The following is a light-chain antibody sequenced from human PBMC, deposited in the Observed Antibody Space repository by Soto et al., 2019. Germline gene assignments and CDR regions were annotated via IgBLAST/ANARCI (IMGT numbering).Light chain of an antibody. V-gene: IGKV3-15*01. Sequence: EIVLTQSPGTLSVSPGERATLSCRASQSVSSKLAWYQQKPGQAPRLLFYGASTGATGIPARFSGSGSETEFTLSISSLQSEDYAVDYCQHYNNWPRTFGQGTKV. CDR2: GAS. CDR1: QSVSSK. J-gene: IGKJ1*01. CDR3: QHYNNWPRT.